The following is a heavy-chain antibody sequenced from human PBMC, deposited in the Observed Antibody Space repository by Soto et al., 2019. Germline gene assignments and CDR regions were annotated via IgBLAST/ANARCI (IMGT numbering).Heavy chain of an antibody. Sequence: EVQLLESGGGLVQPGWSLRLSCAASGFTFNTYAMTWVRQAPGKGREWVSAISGGGDTTSYADSVKGRFTVSRDGSKNTLYLQMSSLRAEDTALYYCAKGRGGSGSLTPRVDFWGQGTLVTVSS. CDR1: GFTFNTYA. D-gene: IGHD3-10*01. J-gene: IGHJ4*02. V-gene: IGHV3-23*01. CDR3: AKGRGGSGSLTPRVDF. CDR2: ISGGGDTT.